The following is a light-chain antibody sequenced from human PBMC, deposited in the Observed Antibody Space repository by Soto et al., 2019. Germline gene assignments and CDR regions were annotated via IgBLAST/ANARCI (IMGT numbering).Light chain of an antibody. CDR1: SSNLGSNS. V-gene: IGLV1-44*01. CDR2: GND. Sequence: QSVLTQPPSASGTPGQRVSISCSGSSSNLGSNSVNWYQHLPGTAPKLLISGNDNRPSGVPDRLSASKSGTSGSLAITGLQAEDEGHYYCQSYDRGLTAYVFGTGTKLTVL. J-gene: IGLJ1*01. CDR3: QSYDRGLTAYV.